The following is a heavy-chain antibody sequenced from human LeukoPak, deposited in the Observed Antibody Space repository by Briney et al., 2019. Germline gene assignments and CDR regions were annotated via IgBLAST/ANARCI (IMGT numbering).Heavy chain of an antibody. Sequence: ASVKVSCKASGYTFTGYYMHWVRQAPGQGLEWMGWINPNSGGTNYAQKFQGGVTMTRDTSISTAYMELSRLRSDDTAVYYCARSSGPGGYFDYWGQGTLVTVSS. D-gene: IGHD3-22*01. CDR2: INPNSGGT. V-gene: IGHV1-2*02. CDR1: GYTFTGYY. CDR3: ARSSGPGGYFDY. J-gene: IGHJ4*02.